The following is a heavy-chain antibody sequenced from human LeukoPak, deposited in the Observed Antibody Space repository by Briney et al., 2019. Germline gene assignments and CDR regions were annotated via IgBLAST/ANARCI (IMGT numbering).Heavy chain of an antibody. CDR1: GGSITSRTSY. J-gene: IGHJ4*02. V-gene: IGHV4-39*07. Sequence: SETLSLTCTVSGGSITSRTSYWGWIRQPPGKGLEWIGNIYYTGNTYQNPSLKSRITISVDTSKNQFSLRLSSVTAADTAVYYCARRSPYYYDSSGYYGYYFDYWGQGTLVTVSS. CDR2: IYYTGNT. D-gene: IGHD3-22*01. CDR3: ARRSPYYYDSSGYYGYYFDY.